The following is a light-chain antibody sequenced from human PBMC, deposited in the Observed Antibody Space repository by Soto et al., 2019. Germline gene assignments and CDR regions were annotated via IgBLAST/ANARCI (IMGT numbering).Light chain of an antibody. CDR2: AAS. J-gene: IGKJ1*01. V-gene: IGKV1-39*01. Sequence: DIQMTQSPSSLSASVGDRVTITCRASQSISSYLNWYQQKPGKAPKLLIYAASSLQSGVQLRFSGSGSGTEFTLTISSLQPDDFATYYCQQVKNYPRTFGQGTKVDIK. CDR3: QQVKNYPRT. CDR1: QSISSY.